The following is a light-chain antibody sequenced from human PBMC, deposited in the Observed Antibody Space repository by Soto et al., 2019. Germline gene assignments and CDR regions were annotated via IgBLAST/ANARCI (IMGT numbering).Light chain of an antibody. Sequence: EIVMTQSQATLSVSPGERATLSCRASQSMYNNLAWYQQKPGQAPRLLIYFASTRATGIPARFSGSGSGTEFTLTISSLQSEDFAVYYCQQYNNWPLTFGGGTKVEI. CDR1: QSMYNN. CDR3: QQYNNWPLT. J-gene: IGKJ4*01. V-gene: IGKV3-15*01. CDR2: FAS.